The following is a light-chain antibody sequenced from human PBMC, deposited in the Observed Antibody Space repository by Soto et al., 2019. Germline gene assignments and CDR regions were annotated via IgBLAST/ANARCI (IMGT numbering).Light chain of an antibody. CDR1: QSVSSY. Sequence: EIVLTQSPATLSVSPGERATLSCRASQSVSSYLAWYQHKPGQAPRLLIYDASNRATGIPARFSGSGSGTDFTLTISSLEPEDCAVYYCQQRSNWPPITFGQGTRLEI. V-gene: IGKV3-11*01. CDR2: DAS. CDR3: QQRSNWPPIT. J-gene: IGKJ5*01.